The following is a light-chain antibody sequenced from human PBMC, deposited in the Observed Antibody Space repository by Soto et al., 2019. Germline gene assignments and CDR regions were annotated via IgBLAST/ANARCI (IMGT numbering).Light chain of an antibody. Sequence: DVVMTQSPLSLPVTLGQPASISCRSSQSLIHSDGNTYLSWFQQRPGQSPRGLIYEVSDRDSGIPDRFTGSGSGTDFTLKISRVEAEDVGVYYCMQGTHWPWTFGHGTEVEIK. CDR1: QSLIHSDGNTY. V-gene: IGKV2-30*02. CDR2: EVS. J-gene: IGKJ1*01. CDR3: MQGTHWPWT.